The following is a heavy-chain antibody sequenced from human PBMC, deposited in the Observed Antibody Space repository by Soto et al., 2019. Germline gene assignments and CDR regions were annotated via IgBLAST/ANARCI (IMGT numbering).Heavy chain of an antibody. CDR3: ARATTGTTNYYYGMDV. V-gene: IGHV3-11*06. CDR2: ISSSSSYT. CDR1: VFTFSDYY. D-gene: IGHD1-1*01. Sequence: GSLRLSCGASVFTFSDYYMSWIGQAPGKGLEWVSYISSSSSYTNYADSVKGRFTISRDNAKNSLYLQMNSLRAEDTAVYYCARATTGTTNYYYGMDVWGQGTTVTVSS. J-gene: IGHJ6*02.